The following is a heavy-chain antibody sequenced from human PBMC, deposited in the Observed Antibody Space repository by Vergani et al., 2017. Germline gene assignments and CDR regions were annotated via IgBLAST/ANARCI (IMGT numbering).Heavy chain of an antibody. Sequence: QVLLVESGGGVVQPGGSLRLSCAASGFTFNSYGMHWVRQAPGKGLEWVASIRSDESNKYYADSVKGRFTISRDNSKNTLYLQMNSLRAEDTAVYYCAKRAADPHNYGMDVWGQGTTVTVSS. J-gene: IGHJ6*02. CDR2: IRSDESNK. CDR3: AKRAADPHNYGMDV. D-gene: IGHD6-25*01. V-gene: IGHV3-30*02. CDR1: GFTFNSYG.